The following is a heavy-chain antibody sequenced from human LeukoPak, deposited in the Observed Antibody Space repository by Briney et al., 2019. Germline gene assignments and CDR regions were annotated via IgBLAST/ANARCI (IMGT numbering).Heavy chain of an antibody. J-gene: IGHJ4*02. CDR1: GFTFSGYG. CDR2: IRYDASNT. D-gene: IGHD6-19*01. Sequence: GGSLRLSCAASGFTFSGYGMHWVRQAPGKGLEGVAFIRYDASNTYYADSVKGRFTISRDNSKNTLSLQMNSLRAEDTAVYYCAGIAVAGLYWGQGTLVTVSS. CDR3: AGIAVAGLY. V-gene: IGHV3-30*02.